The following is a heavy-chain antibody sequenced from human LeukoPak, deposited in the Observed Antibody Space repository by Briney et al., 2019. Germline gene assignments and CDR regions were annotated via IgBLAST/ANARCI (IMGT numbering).Heavy chain of an antibody. V-gene: IGHV4-4*07. Sequence: PSETLSLTCTVSGGSISNYFWSWIRQPAGKGLEWIERMHTSGITSYNPSLKSRVTMSVDTSSNQFSLKLRSVTAADTALYYCARGGSPDVWGKGTTVTVFS. CDR3: ARGGSPDV. CDR1: GGSISNYF. J-gene: IGHJ6*04. D-gene: IGHD3-16*01. CDR2: MHTSGIT.